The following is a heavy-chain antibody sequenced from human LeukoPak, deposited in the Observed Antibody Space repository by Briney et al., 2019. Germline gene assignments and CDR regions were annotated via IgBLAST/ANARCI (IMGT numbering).Heavy chain of an antibody. CDR3: ARSTRGWFDP. J-gene: IGHJ5*02. CDR2: INPNSGGT. Sequence: ASVKVSCKASGYTFTGYYMHWVRQAPGQGLEWMGWINPNSGGTNYAQKFQGRVTMTRDTSISTAYMQLSSLRSEDMAVYYCARSTRGWFDPWGQGTLVTVSS. V-gene: IGHV1-2*02. CDR1: GYTFTGYY.